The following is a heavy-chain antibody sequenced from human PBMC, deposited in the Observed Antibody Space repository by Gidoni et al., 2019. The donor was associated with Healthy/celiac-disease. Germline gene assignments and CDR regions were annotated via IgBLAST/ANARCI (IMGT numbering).Heavy chain of an antibody. CDR2: FDPEDGET. CDR3: ATDQVGATGGGDYYYYGMDV. Sequence: QVQLVQSGAEVKKPGASVKVSCKVSGYTLTELSMHWVRQAPGIGLEWMGGFDPEDGETIYAQKFQGRVTMTEDTSTDTAYMELSSMRSEDTAVYYCATDQVGATGGGDYYYYGMDVWGQGTTVTVSS. D-gene: IGHD1-26*01. CDR1: GYTLTELS. J-gene: IGHJ6*02. V-gene: IGHV1-24*01.